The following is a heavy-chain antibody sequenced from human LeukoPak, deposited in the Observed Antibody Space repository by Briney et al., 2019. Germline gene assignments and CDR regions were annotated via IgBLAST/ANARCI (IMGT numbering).Heavy chain of an antibody. Sequence: GGSLRLSCAASGFTFDDYGMSWVRQAPGKGLEWVSGINWNGGSTGYADSVKGRFTISRDNAKNSLYLQMNSLRAEDTAVYYCAREPEGSSSWYRLTYYMDVWGKGTTVTVSS. D-gene: IGHD6-13*01. V-gene: IGHV3-20*04. CDR1: GFTFDDYG. J-gene: IGHJ6*03. CDR3: AREPEGSSSWYRLTYYMDV. CDR2: INWNGGST.